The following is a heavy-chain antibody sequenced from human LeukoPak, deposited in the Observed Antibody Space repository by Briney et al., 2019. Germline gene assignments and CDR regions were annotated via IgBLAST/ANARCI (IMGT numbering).Heavy chain of an antibody. Sequence: PSETLSLTCTVFGGSISSYYWSWIRQPPGKGLEWIGYIYTSGSTNYNPSLKSRVTISVDTSKNQFSLKLSSVTAADTAVYYCAETALGFGSGSYYFWFDPWGQGTLVTVSS. D-gene: IGHD3-10*01. J-gene: IGHJ5*02. CDR2: IYTSGST. CDR1: GGSISSYY. V-gene: IGHV4-4*09. CDR3: AETALGFGSGSYYFWFDP.